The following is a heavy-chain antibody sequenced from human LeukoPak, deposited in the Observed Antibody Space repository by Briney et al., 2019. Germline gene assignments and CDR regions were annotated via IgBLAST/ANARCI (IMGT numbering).Heavy chain of an antibody. V-gene: IGHV4-59*02. D-gene: IGHD7-27*01. CDR2: IYHTGST. CDR1: GGSVSDYY. J-gene: IGHJ4*02. Sequence: SETLSLTCTVSGGSVSDYYWSWIRQSPGKGLEWIGYIYHTGSTSYSPSLKSRVTISADTSQNQFSLKLSSVTAADTAVYYCASRKLGNDYWGQGTLVTVSS. CDR3: ASRKLGNDY.